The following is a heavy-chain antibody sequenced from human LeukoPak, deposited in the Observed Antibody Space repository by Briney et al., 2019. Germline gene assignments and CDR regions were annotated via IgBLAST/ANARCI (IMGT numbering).Heavy chain of an antibody. CDR2: IYYSGST. CDR3: ARQILYTAIDY. V-gene: IGHV4-39*01. CDR1: GGSISSSSYY. J-gene: IGHJ4*02. Sequence: PSETLSLTCTVSGGSISSSSYYWGWIRQPPGKGLEWIGSIYYSGSTYYNPSLKSRVTISVDTSKNQFSLKLGSVTAADTAVYYCARQILYTAIDYWGQGTLVTVSS. D-gene: IGHD5-18*01.